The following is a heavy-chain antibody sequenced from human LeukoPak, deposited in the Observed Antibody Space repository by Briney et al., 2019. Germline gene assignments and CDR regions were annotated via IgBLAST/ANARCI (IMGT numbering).Heavy chain of an antibody. J-gene: IGHJ4*02. D-gene: IGHD2-21*02. CDR3: ARRRSYCGGDCPNFDY. Sequence: PSETLSLTCTVSGVSISNYYWSWIRQPPGKGLEWIGYIYYSGSTNYNPSLKSRVTISVDTSKNQFSLKLSSVTAADTAVYYCARRRSYCGGDCPNFDYWGQGTLVTVSS. CDR2: IYYSGST. CDR1: GVSISNYY. V-gene: IGHV4-59*01.